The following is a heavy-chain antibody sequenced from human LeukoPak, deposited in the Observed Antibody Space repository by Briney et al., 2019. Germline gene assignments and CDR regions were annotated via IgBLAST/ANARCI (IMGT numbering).Heavy chain of an antibody. D-gene: IGHD3-3*01. V-gene: IGHV3-23*01. J-gene: IGHJ4*02. CDR2: ISGSGGST. CDR3: AKDFWSGYHSGYFDY. Sequence: GGSLRLSCAASGFTFSSYAMNWVRQAPEKGLEWVSGISGSGGSTFYADSVKGRFTISRDNSKNTLYLQMNSLRAEDTAVYYCAKDFWSGYHSGYFDYGGQGTLVTVSS. CDR1: GFTFSSYA.